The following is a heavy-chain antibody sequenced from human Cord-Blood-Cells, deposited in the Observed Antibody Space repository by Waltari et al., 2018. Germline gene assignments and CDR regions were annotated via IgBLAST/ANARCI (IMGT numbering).Heavy chain of an antibody. V-gene: IGHV3-74*01. CDR1: GFTFSSSW. Sequence: EVQLVESGGGLVQPGGSLRLSCAASGFTFSSSWMHWVRQAPGKGLVGVLRINSDGSSTSYADSVKGRFTISRDNAKNTLYLQMNSLRAEDTAVYYCASDLAAAGTDYWGQGTLVTVSS. J-gene: IGHJ4*02. CDR3: ASDLAAAGTDY. CDR2: INSDGSST. D-gene: IGHD6-13*01.